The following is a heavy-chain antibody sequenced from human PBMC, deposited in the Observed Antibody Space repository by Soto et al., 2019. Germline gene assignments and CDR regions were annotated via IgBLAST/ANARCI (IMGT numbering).Heavy chain of an antibody. CDR1: GGTFTSYA. CDR3: ARVEVVAARSYWYFDL. CDR2: IITTFGIA. J-gene: IGHJ2*01. Sequence: QVQLVQSGAEVKKPGSSVKVSCKVSGGTFTSYAISWVRQAPGQGLEWMGGIITTFGIANYAEKFQGRVTITADESTSTAYMELSSLRSQDTAIYYCARVEVVAARSYWYFDLWGRGTLVTVSS. D-gene: IGHD6-25*01. V-gene: IGHV1-69*12.